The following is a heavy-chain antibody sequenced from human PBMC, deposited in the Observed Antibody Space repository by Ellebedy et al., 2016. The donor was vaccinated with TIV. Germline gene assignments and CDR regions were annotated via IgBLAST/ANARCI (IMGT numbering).Heavy chain of an antibody. Sequence: GGSLRLXXAASGFTFSSYAMHWVRQAPGKGLEWVAVISYDGSNKYYADSVKGRFTISRDNSKNTLYLQMNSLRAEDTAVYYCARAVDYDILTGPFDYWGQGTLVTVSS. CDR1: GFTFSSYA. J-gene: IGHJ4*02. CDR3: ARAVDYDILTGPFDY. D-gene: IGHD3-9*01. CDR2: ISYDGSNK. V-gene: IGHV3-30-3*01.